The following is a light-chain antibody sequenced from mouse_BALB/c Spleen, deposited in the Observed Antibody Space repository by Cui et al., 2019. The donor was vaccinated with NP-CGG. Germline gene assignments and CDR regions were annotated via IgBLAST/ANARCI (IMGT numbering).Light chain of an antibody. CDR1: TGAVTTSNY. Sequence: QAVVTQESALTTSPGETVTLTCRSSTGAVTTSNYANWVQEKPDHLCTGPIGGTNNRAPGVPARFSGSLIGDKAALTITGAQTEDEAIYFCALWYSNHWVFGGGTKLTVL. J-gene: IGLJ1*01. CDR3: ALWYSNHWV. CDR2: GTN. V-gene: IGLV1*01.